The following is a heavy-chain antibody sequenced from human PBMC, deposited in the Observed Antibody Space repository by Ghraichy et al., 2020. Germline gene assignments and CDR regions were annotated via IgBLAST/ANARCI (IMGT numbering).Heavy chain of an antibody. CDR3: AKDMEMATIRDHWYYGMDV. CDR2: ISWNSGSI. CDR1: GFTFDDYA. J-gene: IGHJ6*02. V-gene: IGHV3-9*01. Sequence: GGSLRLSCAASGFTFDDYAMHWVRQAPGKGLEWVSGISWNSGSIGYADSVKGRFTISRDNAKNSLYLQMNSLRAEDTALYYCAKDMEMATIRDHWYYGMDVWGQGTTVTVSS. D-gene: IGHD5-24*01.